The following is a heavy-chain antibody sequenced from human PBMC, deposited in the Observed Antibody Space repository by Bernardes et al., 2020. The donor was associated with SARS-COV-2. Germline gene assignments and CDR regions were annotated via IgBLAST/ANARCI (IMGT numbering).Heavy chain of an antibody. CDR1: GGSVSSGSYY. D-gene: IGHD1-7*01. CDR3: ARDLTGTTPYYYGMDV. Sequence: SETLSLTCTVSGGSVSSGSYYWSWIRQPPGKGLEWIGYIYYSGSTNYNPSLKSRVTISVDTSKNQFSLKLSSVTAADTAVYYCARDLTGTTPYYYGMDVWGQGTTVTVS. V-gene: IGHV4-61*01. J-gene: IGHJ6*02. CDR2: IYYSGST.